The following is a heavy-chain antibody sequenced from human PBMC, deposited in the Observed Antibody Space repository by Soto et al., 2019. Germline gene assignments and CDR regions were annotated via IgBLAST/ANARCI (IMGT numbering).Heavy chain of an antibody. V-gene: IGHV5-51*01. CDR1: GYSFTTYW. D-gene: IGHD3-16*01. J-gene: IGHJ3*02. CDR3: ARPNTNGGEARAVFDT. CDR2: IYPGDSDT. Sequence: PGESLKISCKGSGYSFTTYWMGWVRQMPGKGLEWMGIIYPGDSDTRYSPSFEGQVTMSVDKSISTAYLQWSSLKVSDTAVYSWARPNTNGGEARAVFDTWGQGTMVPFSS.